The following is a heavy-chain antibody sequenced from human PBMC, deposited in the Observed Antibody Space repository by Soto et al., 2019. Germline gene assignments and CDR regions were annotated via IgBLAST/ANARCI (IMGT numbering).Heavy chain of an antibody. V-gene: IGHV5-10-1*01. CDR2: IDPSDSYT. J-gene: IGHJ6*02. CDR3: ARFGDTAMVDYYYGMDV. D-gene: IGHD5-18*01. Sequence: GESLKISCKGSGYSFTNYWISWVRQMPGKGLEWMGMIDPSDSYTKYSPSFEGRVILSADESIRTAYLQWSSLKASDTAMYYCARFGDTAMVDYYYGMDVWGQGTTVTVS. CDR1: GYSFTNYW.